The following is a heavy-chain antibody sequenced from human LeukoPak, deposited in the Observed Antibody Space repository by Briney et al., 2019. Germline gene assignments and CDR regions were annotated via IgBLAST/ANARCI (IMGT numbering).Heavy chain of an antibody. Sequence: KSSETLSLTCTVSGGSISSSSXCWGXIRQPXGKGRXWIGSIYYSGTTYYNPSLKSRVTISVDTSKNQFSLQLSSVTAADTAVYYCARAYWSGGNCYFDYWGQGTLVTVSS. CDR2: IYYSGTT. D-gene: IGHD2-15*01. CDR1: GGSISSSSXC. J-gene: IGHJ4*02. CDR3: ARAYWSGGNCYFDY. V-gene: IGHV4-39*01.